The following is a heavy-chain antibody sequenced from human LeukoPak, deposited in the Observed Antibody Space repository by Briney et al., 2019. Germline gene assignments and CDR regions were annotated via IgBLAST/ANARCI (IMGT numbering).Heavy chain of an antibody. CDR1: GFTFSIYG. Sequence: PGGSLRLSCGASGFTFSIYGMSWVRQTPGKGLEWVSSISGSGDSTFYADSVKGRFSISRDNSKNTLYLQVNGLRTEDTAVYYCAKDRLLNCRGDCYIFDYWGQGTVVTVSS. V-gene: IGHV3-23*01. CDR2: ISGSGDST. D-gene: IGHD2-21*02. CDR3: AKDRLLNCRGDCYIFDY. J-gene: IGHJ4*02.